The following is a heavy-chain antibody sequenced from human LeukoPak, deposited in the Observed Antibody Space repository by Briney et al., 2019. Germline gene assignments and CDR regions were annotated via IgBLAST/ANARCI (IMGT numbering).Heavy chain of an antibody. CDR1: GFTFRNAW. CDR2: IKGDGSIT. CDR3: ARSEWFDP. V-gene: IGHV3-74*01. Sequence: GGSLRLSCAVSGFTFRNAWMHWVRQAPGKGLVWVSRIKGDGSITVYADSVKGRFTISRDNAKNTLYLQMNSLRVEDTAVYYCARSEWFDPWGEGTLVTVSS. D-gene: IGHD3-3*01. J-gene: IGHJ5*02.